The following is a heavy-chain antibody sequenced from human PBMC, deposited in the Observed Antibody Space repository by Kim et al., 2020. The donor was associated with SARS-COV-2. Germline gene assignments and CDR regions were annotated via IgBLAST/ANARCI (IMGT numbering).Heavy chain of an antibody. D-gene: IGHD6-19*01. J-gene: IGHJ4*02. V-gene: IGHV3-23*01. Sequence: GGSLRLSCAASGFTFSSRAMSWVRQAPGKGPEWVASVNNGGNAYYADSVMGRFTVSRDITRDTLYLQMNSLRAEDTALYFCAKDHPSSGWPAFDSWGQGTLVTVSS. CDR2: VNNGGNA. CDR3: AKDHPSSGWPAFDS. CDR1: GFTFSSRA.